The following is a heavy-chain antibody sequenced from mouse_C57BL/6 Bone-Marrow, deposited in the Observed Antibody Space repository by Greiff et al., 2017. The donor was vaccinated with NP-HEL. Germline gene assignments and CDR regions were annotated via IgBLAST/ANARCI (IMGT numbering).Heavy chain of an antibody. CDR1: GFTFSSYA. Sequence: EVQVVESGEGLVKPGGSLKLSCAASGFTFSSYAMSWVRQTPEKRLAWVAYISSGGDYIYYADTVKGRFTISRDNARNTLYLQMSSLKSEDTAMYYCTRVQTAQTLYAMDYWGQGTSVTVSS. V-gene: IGHV5-9-1*02. CDR3: TRVQTAQTLYAMDY. CDR2: ISSGGDYI. D-gene: IGHD3-2*02. J-gene: IGHJ4*01.